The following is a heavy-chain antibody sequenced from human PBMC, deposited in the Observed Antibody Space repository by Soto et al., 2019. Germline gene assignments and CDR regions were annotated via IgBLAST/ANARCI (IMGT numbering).Heavy chain of an antibody. J-gene: IGHJ5*02. CDR3: ARAYSSSWYPPILA. CDR2: IYYSGST. V-gene: IGHV4-31*03. D-gene: IGHD6-13*01. Sequence: SETLSLTCTVSGGSISSGGYYWSWVRQHPGKGLEWIGYIYYSGSTYYNPSLKSRVTKSVDTSKKQYSLKLSTETAADTAVYYCARAYSSSWYPPILAWGQGTLVTVS. CDR1: GGSISSGGYY.